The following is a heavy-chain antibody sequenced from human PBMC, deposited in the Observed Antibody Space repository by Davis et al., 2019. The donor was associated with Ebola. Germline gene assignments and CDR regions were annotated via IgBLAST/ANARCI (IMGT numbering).Heavy chain of an antibody. CDR3: AKGNGY. CDR1: GFTFSSYS. D-gene: IGHD2-8*01. CDR2: ISSSSSTI. J-gene: IGHJ4*01. V-gene: IGHV3-48*02. Sequence: PGGSLRLSCAASGFTFSSYSMNWVRQAPGKGLEWVSYISSSSSTIYYADSVKGRFTISRDNAKNSLHLQMNSLRDEDTAVYYCAKGNGYWGHGTLVTVSS.